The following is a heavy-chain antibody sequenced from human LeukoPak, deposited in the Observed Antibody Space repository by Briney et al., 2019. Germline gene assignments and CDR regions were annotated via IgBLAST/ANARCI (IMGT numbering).Heavy chain of an antibody. D-gene: IGHD6-19*01. CDR1: GFSFSDYH. CDR2: ISPSGGTTV. V-gene: IGHV3-11*04. Sequence: PGGSLRLSCAATGFSFSDYHLSWIRQAPGEGLEWLSYISPSGGTTVYYADSVKGRFTISRDNAKNSLYLQMNSLRAEDTAVYYCARGASVVAGNDNALDIWGQGTMVTVSS. J-gene: IGHJ3*02. CDR3: ARGASVVAGNDNALDI.